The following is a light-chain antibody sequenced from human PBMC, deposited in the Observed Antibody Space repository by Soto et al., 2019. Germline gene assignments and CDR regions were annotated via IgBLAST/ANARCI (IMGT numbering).Light chain of an antibody. CDR3: QQYETFSGT. Sequence: DIQMTQSPSTLSATAGDRVTITCRASQSISSWLAWYQHKPGKAPKLLIYDASNLDSGVPSRFSGSGSGTELYITISNLQPDDFETYYCQQYETFSGTFGPGTKVDIK. CDR1: QSISSW. J-gene: IGKJ1*01. CDR2: DAS. V-gene: IGKV1-5*01.